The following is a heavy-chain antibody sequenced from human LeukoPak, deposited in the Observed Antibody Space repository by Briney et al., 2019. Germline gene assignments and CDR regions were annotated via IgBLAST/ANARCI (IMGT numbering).Heavy chain of an antibody. D-gene: IGHD3-22*01. CDR2: IYYSGST. Sequence: SETLSLTCTVSGGSISSYYWSWIRQPPGKGLEWTGYIYYSGSTNYNPSLKSRVTISVDTSKNQFSLKLSSVTAADTAVYYCARGADYSQGTPNGYHYWSQGTLVTVSS. J-gene: IGHJ4*02. CDR1: GGSISSYY. CDR3: ARGADYSQGTPNGYHY. V-gene: IGHV4-59*01.